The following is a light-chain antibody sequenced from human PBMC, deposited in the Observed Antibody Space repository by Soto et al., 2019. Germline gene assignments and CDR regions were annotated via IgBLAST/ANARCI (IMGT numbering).Light chain of an antibody. V-gene: IGKV3-20*01. J-gene: IGKJ4*01. Sequence: EFVLTQSPGTLSLSPGERATLSCRASQTVRNNYLAWYQQKPGQAPRLLIYDASNRATGIPDRFSGGGSATDFTLTISRLEPEDFAVYYCQQFSSYPLTFGGGPKVEIK. CDR1: QTVRNNY. CDR3: QQFSSYPLT. CDR2: DAS.